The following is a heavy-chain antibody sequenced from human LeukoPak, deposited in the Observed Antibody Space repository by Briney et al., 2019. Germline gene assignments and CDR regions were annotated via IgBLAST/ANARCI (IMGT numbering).Heavy chain of an antibody. CDR1: GYTFTGYY. Sequence: ASVKVSCKASGYTFTGYYMHWVRQAPGQGLEWMGWINPNSGGTNYAQKFQGRVTMTRDTSISTAYMEPSRLRSDDTAVYYCARVRVGGYSSGWYDVWGQGTTVTVSS. CDR2: INPNSGGT. D-gene: IGHD6-19*01. V-gene: IGHV1-2*02. J-gene: IGHJ6*02. CDR3: ARVRVGGYSSGWYDV.